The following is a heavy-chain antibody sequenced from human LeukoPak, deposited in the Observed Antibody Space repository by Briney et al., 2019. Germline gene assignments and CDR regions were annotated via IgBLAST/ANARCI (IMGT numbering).Heavy chain of an antibody. J-gene: IGHJ4*02. CDR1: GGTFSGYA. CDR2: IIPIFGTA. CDR3: ARVRYYYDSSGYYDRYYFDY. V-gene: IGHV1-69*05. D-gene: IGHD3-22*01. Sequence: SVKVSCKASGGTFSGYAISWVRQAPGQGLEWMGRIIPIFGTANYAQKFQGRVTITTDESTSTAYMELSSLRSEDTAVYYCARVRYYYDSSGYYDRYYFDYWGQGTLVTVSS.